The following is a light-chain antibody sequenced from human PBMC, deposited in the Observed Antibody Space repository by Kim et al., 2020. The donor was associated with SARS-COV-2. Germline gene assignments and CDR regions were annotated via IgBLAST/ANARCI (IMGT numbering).Light chain of an antibody. J-gene: IGKJ1*01. Sequence: DIQMTQSPSTLSASVGDRVTITCRASQSISSWLAWYQQKPGKAPKLLIYKASNLESGVPSRFSGSGSGTEFTLTISSLQPDDFATYDCQQYNSYSWTFGQGTKVDIK. CDR3: QQYNSYSWT. V-gene: IGKV1-5*03. CDR1: QSISSW. CDR2: KAS.